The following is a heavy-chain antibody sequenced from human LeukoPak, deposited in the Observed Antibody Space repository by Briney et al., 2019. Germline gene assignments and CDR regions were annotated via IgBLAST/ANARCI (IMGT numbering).Heavy chain of an antibody. V-gene: IGHV3-21*01. D-gene: IGHD3-3*01. CDR2: ISSSSSYI. Sequence: PGGSLRLSCAASGFTFSSYSMNWVRQAPGKGLEWVSSISSSSSYIYYADSVKGRFTISRDNAKNSLYPQMNSLRVEDTAVYYCARGDYDFWSGYSYYYYYYMDVWGKRTTVTVSS. J-gene: IGHJ6*03. CDR1: GFTFSSYS. CDR3: ARGDYDFWSGYSYYYYYYMDV.